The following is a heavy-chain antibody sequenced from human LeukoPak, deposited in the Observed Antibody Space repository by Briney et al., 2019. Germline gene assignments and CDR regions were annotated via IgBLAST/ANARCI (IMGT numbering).Heavy chain of an antibody. V-gene: IGHV3-48*01. CDR2: ISSSSTTI. CDR1: GFTFSNYN. J-gene: IGHJ4*02. Sequence: PGGSLRLSCAASGFTFSNYNMNWVRQAPGKGLEWVSYISSSSTTIHYADSVRGRFTISRDNARNSLYLQMNSLRAEGTAVYYCARDFLEDVYWGQGTLVTVSS. CDR3: ARDFLEDVY. D-gene: IGHD3-3*01.